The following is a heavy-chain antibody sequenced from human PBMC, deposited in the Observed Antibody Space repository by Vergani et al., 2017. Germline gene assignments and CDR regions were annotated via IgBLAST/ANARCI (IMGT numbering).Heavy chain of an antibody. CDR1: GFTFDDYG. CDR2: ISWNSGSI. CDR3: AKDLNYYGSGTFDY. J-gene: IGHJ4*02. Sequence: EVQLVESGGGLVQPGRSLRLSCAASGFTFDDYGMHWVRQAPGKGLEWVSGISWNSGSIGYADSVKGRFTISRDNAKNSLYLQMNSLRAEDTALYYCAKDLNYYGSGTFDYWGQGTLVTVSS. V-gene: IGHV3-9*01. D-gene: IGHD3-10*01.